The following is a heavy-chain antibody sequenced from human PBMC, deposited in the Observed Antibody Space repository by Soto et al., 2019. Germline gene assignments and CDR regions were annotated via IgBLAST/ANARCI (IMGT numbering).Heavy chain of an antibody. V-gene: IGHV3-15*07. J-gene: IGHJ4*02. CDR3: TKDPKRTTMSVVANS. CDR2: IKRKVDGGTT. Sequence: GSLRLSCAVSGFTFTNAWMNWVRQAPGKGLEWVARIKRKVDGGTTDYAAPVKGRFAISRDDSKNTLYLQMNSLRTEDTAVYYCTKDPKRTTMSVVANSWGQGTQVTVSS. CDR1: GFTFTNAW. D-gene: IGHD3-22*01.